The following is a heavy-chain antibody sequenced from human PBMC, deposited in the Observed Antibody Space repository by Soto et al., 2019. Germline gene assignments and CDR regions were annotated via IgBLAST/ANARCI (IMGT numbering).Heavy chain of an antibody. CDR2: IYYTGVT. CDR3: AREFSNSPEAFDS. J-gene: IGHJ4*02. V-gene: IGHV4-61*01. Sequence: SETLSLTCTVSGGSVNSDNFYWSWIRQPPGRGLEWIGYIYYTGVTKYNPSLKSRVTISIDTSRNQFSLKLSSVTAADTAIYYCAREFSNSPEAFDSWGQGSLVTV. CDR1: GGSVNSDNFY. D-gene: IGHD6-6*01.